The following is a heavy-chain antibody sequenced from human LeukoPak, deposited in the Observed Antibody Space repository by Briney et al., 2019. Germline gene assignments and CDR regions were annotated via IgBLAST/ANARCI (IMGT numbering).Heavy chain of an antibody. Sequence: ASVKVSCKASGYTFTSYGISWVRQAPGQGLEWMGWISAYNGNTNYAQKLQGRVTTTTDTSTSTAYMELRSLRSDDTAVYYCARDGNYYDSSGYYDSDAFDIWGQGTMVTVSS. J-gene: IGHJ3*02. D-gene: IGHD3-22*01. V-gene: IGHV1-18*01. CDR2: ISAYNGNT. CDR1: GYTFTSYG. CDR3: ARDGNYYDSSGYYDSDAFDI.